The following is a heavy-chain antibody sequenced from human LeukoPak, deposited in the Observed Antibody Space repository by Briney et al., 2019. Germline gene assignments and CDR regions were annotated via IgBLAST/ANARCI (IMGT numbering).Heavy chain of an antibody. CDR2: INPNSGGT. CDR3: ARRHPYYYDSSGYYDY. CDR1: GYTFTGYY. J-gene: IGHJ4*02. D-gene: IGHD3-22*01. V-gene: IGHV1-2*02. Sequence: ASVKVSCKASGYTFTGYYMHWVRQAPGQGLEWMGWINPNSGGTNYAQKFQGRVTMTRDTSISTAYMELSRLRSDDTAVDYCARRHPYYYDSSGYYDYWGQGTLVTVSS.